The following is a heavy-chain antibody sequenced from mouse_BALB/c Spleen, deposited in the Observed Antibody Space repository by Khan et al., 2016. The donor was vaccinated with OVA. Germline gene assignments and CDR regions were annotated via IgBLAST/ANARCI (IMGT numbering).Heavy chain of an antibody. V-gene: IGHV5-6*02. D-gene: IGHD1-1*01. Sequence: EVKLVESGGDLVKPGGSLKLSCAASGFTFSTYGMSWVRQAPDKRLEWVATVSTGGSYTYYPESVKGRFTISRDNDKNTLYLQMSGLRSEDTALFSCTSLAYYYDSAGFAFWGQGTLVTVSA. CDR2: VSTGGSYT. CDR3: TSLAYYYDSAGFAF. CDR1: GFTFSTYG. J-gene: IGHJ3*01.